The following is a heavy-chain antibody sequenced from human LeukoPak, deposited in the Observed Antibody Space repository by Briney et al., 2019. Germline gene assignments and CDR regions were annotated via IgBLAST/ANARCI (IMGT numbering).Heavy chain of an antibody. CDR1: GGSFSGYY. CDR3: ARDVYSSSWRTRDY. CDR2: INHSGST. D-gene: IGHD6-13*01. J-gene: IGHJ4*02. V-gene: IGHV4-34*01. Sequence: TSETLSLTCAVYGGSFSGYYWSWIRQPPGKGLEWIGEINHSGSTNYNPSLKSRVTISVDTSKNQFSLKLSSVTAADTAVYYCARDVYSSSWRTRDYWGQGTLVTVSS.